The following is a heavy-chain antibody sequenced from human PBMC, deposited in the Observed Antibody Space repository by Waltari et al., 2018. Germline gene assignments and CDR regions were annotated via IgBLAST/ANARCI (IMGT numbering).Heavy chain of an antibody. CDR3: AKDSSSWYYFDY. J-gene: IGHJ4*02. V-gene: IGHV3-23*01. D-gene: IGHD6-13*01. CDR2: ISGSVGST. CDR1: GFTFSSYA. Sequence: EVQLLESGGGLVQPGGSLRLSCAASGFTFSSYAMSWVRQAPGKGLEWVSAISGSVGSTDYADSVKGRFTISRDNSKNTLYLQMNSLRAEDTAVYYCAKDSSSWYYFDYWGQGTLVTVSS.